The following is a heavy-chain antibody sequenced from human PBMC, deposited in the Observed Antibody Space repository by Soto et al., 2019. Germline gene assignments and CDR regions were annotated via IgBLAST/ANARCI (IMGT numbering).Heavy chain of an antibody. CDR2: INHSGRT. CDR3: ARRYGGAFDI. Sequence: PSETLSLTCAVYGGSFSDYYWSWIRQAPGKGLEWIGEINHSGRTKYNPSLKSRLTISVDTSKNQFSLKLSSVTAADTAVYYCARRYGGAFDIWGQGTMVT. D-gene: IGHD3-10*01. CDR1: GGSFSDYY. V-gene: IGHV4-34*01. J-gene: IGHJ3*02.